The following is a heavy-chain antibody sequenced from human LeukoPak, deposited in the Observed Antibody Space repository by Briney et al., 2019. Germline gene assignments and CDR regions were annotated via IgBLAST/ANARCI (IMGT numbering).Heavy chain of an antibody. CDR1: GFTFSNIA. D-gene: IGHD6-13*01. J-gene: IGHJ4*02. V-gene: IGHV3-23*01. CDR2: ISGSAGSA. Sequence: GGSLRLSCAASGFTFSNIAMTWVRQAPGEGLEWVSSISGSAGSAYYADSVKGRFSISRDNSKNTLYLQMNSLRADDTAVYYCGGSRSFFWGQGTLVTVSS. CDR3: GGSRSFF.